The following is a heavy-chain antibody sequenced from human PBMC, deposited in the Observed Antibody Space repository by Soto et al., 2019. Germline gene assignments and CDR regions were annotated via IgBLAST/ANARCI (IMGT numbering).Heavy chain of an antibody. CDR3: AKTPRLYWYFDL. V-gene: IGHV3-30*18. Sequence: QVQLVESGGGVVQPGRSLRLSCAASGFTFSSYGMHWVRQAPGKGLEWVAVISYDGSNKYYADSVKCRFTSSRDNSTDTLSLQMNSLRAEDTAVYYCAKTPRLYWYFDLWGRGTLVTVSS. CDR1: GFTFSSYG. CDR2: ISYDGSNK. J-gene: IGHJ2*01.